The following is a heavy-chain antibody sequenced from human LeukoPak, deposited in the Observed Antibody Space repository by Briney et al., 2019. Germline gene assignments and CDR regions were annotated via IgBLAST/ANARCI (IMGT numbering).Heavy chain of an antibody. J-gene: IGHJ3*02. D-gene: IGHD2-2*01. CDR1: GYTFTSDG. CDR2: ISAYNGNT. V-gene: IGHV1-18*01. Sequence: ASVKVSCKASGYTFTSDGISWVRQAPGQGLKWMGWISAYNGNTNYAQKLQGRVTMTTDTSTSTAYMELRSLRSDDTAVYYCARGMSSTSLHDAFDIWGQGTMVTVSS. CDR3: ARGMSSTSLHDAFDI.